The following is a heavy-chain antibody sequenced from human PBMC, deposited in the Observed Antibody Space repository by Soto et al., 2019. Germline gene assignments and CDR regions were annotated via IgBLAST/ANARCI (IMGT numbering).Heavy chain of an antibody. Sequence: QVQLQESGPGLVKPSQTLSLTCTVSGGSISSGGYYWSWIRQHPGRGLEWIGYIYYSGSTYYNPSLKSRVTISVDTSKNQISLKLSSVTAADTAVYYCARDRLDCSSTSCYYYYGMDVWGQGTTVTVSS. CDR3: ARDRLDCSSTSCYYYYGMDV. V-gene: IGHV4-31*03. CDR1: GGSISSGGYY. CDR2: IYYSGST. D-gene: IGHD2-2*01. J-gene: IGHJ6*02.